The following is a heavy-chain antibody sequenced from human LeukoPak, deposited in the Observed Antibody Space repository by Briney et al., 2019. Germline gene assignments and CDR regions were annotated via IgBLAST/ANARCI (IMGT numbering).Heavy chain of an antibody. J-gene: IGHJ5*02. Sequence: PSETLSLTCAVYGGSFSGYYWSWIRQPPGKGLEWIGEINHSGSTNYNPSLKSRVTISVDTFKNQFSLKLSSVTAADTAVYYCARGGPNSKRSRPNWFDPWGQGTLVTVSS. CDR2: INHSGST. V-gene: IGHV4-34*01. CDR3: ARGGPNSKRSRPNWFDP. CDR1: GGSFSGYY. D-gene: IGHD2-8*01.